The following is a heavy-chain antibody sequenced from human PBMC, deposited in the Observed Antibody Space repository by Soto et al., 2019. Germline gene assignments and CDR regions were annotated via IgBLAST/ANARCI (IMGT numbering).Heavy chain of an antibody. Sequence: PGGSLRLSCAASGFTFSSYGMHWVRQAPGKGLEWVAVIWYDGSNKYYADSVKGRFTISRDNSKNTLYLQMNSLRAEDTAVYYCARYNWNPTAPDAFDIWGQGTMVTVSS. D-gene: IGHD1-20*01. V-gene: IGHV3-33*01. CDR1: GFTFSSYG. CDR2: IWYDGSNK. CDR3: ARYNWNPTAPDAFDI. J-gene: IGHJ3*02.